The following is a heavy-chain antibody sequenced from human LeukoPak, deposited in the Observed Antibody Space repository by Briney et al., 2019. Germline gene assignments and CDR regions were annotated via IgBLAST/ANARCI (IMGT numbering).Heavy chain of an antibody. CDR2: ISAYNGNT. J-gene: IGHJ2*01. D-gene: IGHD3-10*01. CDR3: ARITMVRGVLFDWYFDL. Sequence: AASVKVSCKASGYTFTSYGISWVRQAPGQGLEWMGWISAYNGNTNYAQKLQDRVTMTTETSTGTAYMELRSLISDDTAVYYCARITMVRGVLFDWYFDLWGRGTLVTVSS. CDR1: GYTFTSYG. V-gene: IGHV1-18*01.